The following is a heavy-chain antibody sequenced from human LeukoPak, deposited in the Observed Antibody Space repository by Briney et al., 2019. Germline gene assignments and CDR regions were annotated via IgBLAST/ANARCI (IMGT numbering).Heavy chain of an antibody. V-gene: IGHV4-59*12. CDR3: ARDHYYDSSGIDY. CDR2: IYYSGST. J-gene: IGHJ4*02. D-gene: IGHD3-22*01. CDR1: GGSISSYY. Sequence: SETLSLTCTVSGGSISSYYWSWIRQPPGKGLEWIGYIYYSGSTNYNPSLKSRVTMSVDTSKNQFSLKLSSVTAADTAVYYCARDHYYDSSGIDYWGQGTLVTVSS.